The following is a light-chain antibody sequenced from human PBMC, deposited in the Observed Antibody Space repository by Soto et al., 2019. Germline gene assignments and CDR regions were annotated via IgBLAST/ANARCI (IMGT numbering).Light chain of an antibody. CDR1: SSNIGSNT. CDR2: TNS. Sequence: QAVVTQPPSASGTPGQRVTISCSGSSSNIGSNTVDWYQQLPGTAPKVLIYTNSQRPSGVPDRFSGSKSGTSASLAISGLQSEDEADYYCAVWDDRLNAYVFGIGTKVTVL. CDR3: AVWDDRLNAYV. V-gene: IGLV1-44*01. J-gene: IGLJ1*01.